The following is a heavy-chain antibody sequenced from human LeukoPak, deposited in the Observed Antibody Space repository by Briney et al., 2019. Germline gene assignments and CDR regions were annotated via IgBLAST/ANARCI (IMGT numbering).Heavy chain of an antibody. Sequence: SETLSLTCTVSGGSISTYYWSWIRQPPGTGLQWIGSISFSGSTYYNPSLKSRVTISGDTSKNQSSLNLNAVTAADTAVYYCARHRGSGSYYDPHDYWGQGTLVTVSS. J-gene: IGHJ4*02. CDR2: ISFSGST. CDR3: ARHRGSGSYYDPHDY. CDR1: GGSISTYY. V-gene: IGHV4-59*08. D-gene: IGHD1-26*01.